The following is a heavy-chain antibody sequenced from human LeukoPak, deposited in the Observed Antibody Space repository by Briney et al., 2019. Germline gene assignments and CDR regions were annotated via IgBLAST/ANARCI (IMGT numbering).Heavy chain of an antibody. CDR1: GGSISSYY. CDR3: ARADYGDYYYYGMDV. J-gene: IGHJ6*02. D-gene: IGHD4-17*01. CDR2: IYYSGST. V-gene: IGHV4-59*01. Sequence: PSETLSLTCTVSGGSISSYYWSWLRQPPGKGLEWIGYIYYSGSTNYNPSLKSRVTISVDTSKNQFSLKLSSVTAADTAVYYCARADYGDYYYYGMDVWGQGTTVTVSS.